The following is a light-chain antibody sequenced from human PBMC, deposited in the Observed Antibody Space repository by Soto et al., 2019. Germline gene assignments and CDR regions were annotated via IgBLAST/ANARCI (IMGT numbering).Light chain of an antibody. V-gene: IGKV3-15*01. CDR3: QQYNNWTPTT. CDR1: QSVSSN. J-gene: IGKJ4*01. CDR2: GAS. Sequence: EIVMTQSPATLSVSPGERATLSCRASQSVSSNLAWYQQRPGQAPRLLIYGASTRATGIPARFSGSGSGTEFTLTISSLQSEDFAVYYCQQYNNWTPTTFGRGTKVDIK.